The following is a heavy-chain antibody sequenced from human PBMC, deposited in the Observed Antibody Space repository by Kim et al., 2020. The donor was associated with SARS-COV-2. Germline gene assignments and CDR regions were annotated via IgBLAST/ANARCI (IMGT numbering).Heavy chain of an antibody. D-gene: IGHD3-10*01. CDR2: GNT. V-gene: IGHV1-18*01. J-gene: IGHJ4*02. CDR3: AREDGSGSD. Sequence: GNTTYAPKLQGRVTMTTDTSTSTAYMELSSLRSDDTAVYYCAREDGSGSDWGQGTLVTVSS.